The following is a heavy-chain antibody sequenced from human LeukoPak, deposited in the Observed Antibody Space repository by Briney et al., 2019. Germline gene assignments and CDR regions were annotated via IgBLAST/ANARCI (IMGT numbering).Heavy chain of an antibody. CDR2: IYYSKNT. D-gene: IGHD5-18*01. J-gene: IGHJ4*02. CDR1: GGSISSSSAY. CDR3: VSPRGFSYGYFDY. Sequence: PSETLSLTCTVSGGSISSSSAYWGWIRQPPGRGLEWIGSIYYSKNTYYNPSLKSRVTLSADTSKNQFSLTLGSVSATDTAVYYCVSPRGFSYGYFDYWGQGTLVTVSS. V-gene: IGHV4-39*01.